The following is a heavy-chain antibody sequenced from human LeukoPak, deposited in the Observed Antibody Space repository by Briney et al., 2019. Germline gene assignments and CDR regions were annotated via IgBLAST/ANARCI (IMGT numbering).Heavy chain of an antibody. CDR1: GGSINSSSHY. CDR3: ARFGSGWSLDV. J-gene: IGHJ6*04. Sequence: PSETLSLTCTVSGGSINSSSHYWGWIRQPPGKGLEWIANIYYSGNIYQSPPLKSRLTISIDTPKNQFSLKVNSVTAADTAVYYCARFGSGWSLDVWGMGTTVVVSS. V-gene: IGHV4-39*07. CDR2: IYYSGNI. D-gene: IGHD6-19*01.